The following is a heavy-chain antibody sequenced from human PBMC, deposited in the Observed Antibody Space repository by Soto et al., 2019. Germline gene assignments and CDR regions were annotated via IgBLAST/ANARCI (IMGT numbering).Heavy chain of an antibody. V-gene: IGHV6-1*01. CDR3: ARDGERLLSYYYYGMDV. D-gene: IGHD1-26*01. J-gene: IGHJ6*02. CDR1: GDSVSSNSAA. CDR2: TYYRSKWYN. Sequence: PSQTLSLTCAISGDSVSSNSAAWNWIRQSPSRGLEWLGRTYYRSKWYNDYAVSVKSRITINPDTSKNQFSPQLNSVTPEDTAVYYCARDGERLLSYYYYGMDVWGQGTTVTVSS.